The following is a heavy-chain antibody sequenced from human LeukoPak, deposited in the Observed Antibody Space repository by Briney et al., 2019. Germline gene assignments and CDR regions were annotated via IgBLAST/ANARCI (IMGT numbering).Heavy chain of an antibody. D-gene: IGHD2-15*01. Sequence: ASVKVSCKASGYTFTGYYIHWVRQAPGQGLEWMGWINPNSGGTNYAQKFQGRVTMTTDTSTSTAYMELRSLRSDDTAVYYCARGSFLLGYCSGGSCYSQNQNYDYWGQGTLVTVSS. V-gene: IGHV1-2*02. CDR1: GYTFTGYY. CDR3: ARGSFLLGYCSGGSCYSQNQNYDY. J-gene: IGHJ4*02. CDR2: INPNSGGT.